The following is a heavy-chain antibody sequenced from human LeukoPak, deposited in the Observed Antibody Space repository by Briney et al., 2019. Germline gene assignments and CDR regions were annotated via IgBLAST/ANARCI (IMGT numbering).Heavy chain of an antibody. CDR3: ARGQHRIAAAATGVGFDY. Sequence: GGSLRLSCAASGFTFDDYAMHWVRQAPGKGLEWVSGISWNSGSIGYADSVKGRFTISRDNAKNSLYLQMNSLRAEDTAVYYCARGQHRIAAAATGVGFDYWGQGTLVTVSS. V-gene: IGHV3-9*01. CDR2: ISWNSGSI. J-gene: IGHJ4*02. CDR1: GFTFDDYA. D-gene: IGHD6-13*01.